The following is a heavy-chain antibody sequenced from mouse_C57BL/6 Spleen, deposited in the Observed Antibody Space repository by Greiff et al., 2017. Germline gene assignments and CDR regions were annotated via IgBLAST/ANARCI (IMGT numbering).Heavy chain of an antibody. CDR1: GFTFSSYA. V-gene: IGHV5-4*01. Sequence: DVMLVESGGGLVKPGGSLKLSCAASGFTFSSYAMSWVRQTPEKRLEWVATISDGGSYTYYPDNVKGRFTISRDNAKNNLYLQMSHLKSEDTAMYYCARDGGLRPHWYFDVWGTGTTVTVSS. J-gene: IGHJ1*03. D-gene: IGHD2-4*01. CDR2: ISDGGSYT. CDR3: ARDGGLRPHWYFDV.